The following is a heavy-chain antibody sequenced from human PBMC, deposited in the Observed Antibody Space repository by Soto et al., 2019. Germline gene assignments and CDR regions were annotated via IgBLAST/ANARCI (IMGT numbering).Heavy chain of an antibody. J-gene: IGHJ4*02. Sequence: GGSLRLSCAASGFTFSSYAMSWVRQAPGKGLEWVSAISGSGGSTYYADSVKGRFTISRDNSKNTLYLQMNSLRAEDTAVYYCATLRKGIAVAASGYWGQGTLVTVSS. CDR3: ATLRKGIAVAASGY. V-gene: IGHV3-23*01. D-gene: IGHD6-19*01. CDR1: GFTFSSYA. CDR2: ISGSGGST.